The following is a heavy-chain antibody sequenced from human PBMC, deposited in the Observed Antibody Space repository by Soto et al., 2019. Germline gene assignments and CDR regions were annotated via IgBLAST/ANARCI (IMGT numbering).Heavy chain of an antibody. D-gene: IGHD3-22*01. V-gene: IGHV3-30-3*01. CDR1: GFTFRNYA. CDR3: ARDEYESSGRNSGFAY. Sequence: QVQLVESGGGVVQPGMSLRLSCAVSGFTFRNYAMHWVRQAPGTGMEWMAVISFDGANKFYADSVKGRFTISRDDSKNTMYLEMNSLRADDTAVYYCARDEYESSGRNSGFAYWGQGTLVTVSS. CDR2: ISFDGANK. J-gene: IGHJ4*02.